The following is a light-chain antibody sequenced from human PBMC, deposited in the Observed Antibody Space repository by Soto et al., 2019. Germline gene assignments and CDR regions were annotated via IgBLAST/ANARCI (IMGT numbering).Light chain of an antibody. J-gene: IGLJ2*01. CDR3: SSYTSSSTLVV. CDR1: SSDVGGYNY. Sequence: QSALTQPASVSGSPGQSITISCTGTSSDVGGYNYVSWYQQHPGKAPKLMIYDVSNRPSGVYNRFSGSKSGNTASLTISGHQDDDAADYCCSSYTSSSTLVVFGGGTQLTVL. CDR2: DVS. V-gene: IGLV2-14*01.